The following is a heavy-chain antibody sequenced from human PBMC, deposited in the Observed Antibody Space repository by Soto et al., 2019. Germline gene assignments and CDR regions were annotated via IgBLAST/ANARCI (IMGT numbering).Heavy chain of an antibody. CDR2: INTDGTST. D-gene: IGHD2-15*01. Sequence: GGSLRLSCAVSGFTFSSYWMHWVRQDPGKGLVWVSSINTDGTSTQYADSVKGRFAVSRDNAKNTLYLQMNSLRAEDTAVYYCDKDISWGQCEYCGQVPQVTVSS. V-gene: IGHV3-74*03. CDR3: DKDISWGQCEY. CDR1: GFTFSSYW. J-gene: IGHJ4*02.